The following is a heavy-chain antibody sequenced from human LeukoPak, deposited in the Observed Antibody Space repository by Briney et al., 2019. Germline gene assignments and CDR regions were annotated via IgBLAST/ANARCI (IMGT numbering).Heavy chain of an antibody. V-gene: IGHV4-34*01. Sequence: SETLSLICAVYGGSFSGYYWSWIRQPPGKGLESIGDINHSGSTNYNPSLKSRVTITVDTTKNQFSLKLSSVTAADTAVHYYARVPRRGQLLEPISFDYWGQGTLVTVSS. D-gene: IGHD6-19*01. J-gene: IGHJ4*02. CDR3: ARVPRRGQLLEPISFDY. CDR1: GGSFSGYY. CDR2: INHSGST.